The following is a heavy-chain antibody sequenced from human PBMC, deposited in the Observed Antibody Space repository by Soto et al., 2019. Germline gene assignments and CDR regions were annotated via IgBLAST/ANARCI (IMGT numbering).Heavy chain of an antibody. D-gene: IGHD6-13*01. J-gene: IGHJ4*02. CDR2: ISTYNGNT. Sequence: QVQLVQSGAEVKKPVASVKVSCKTSGYTFTMYGISWVRQAPEQGLEWMGWISTYNGNTNSAQKFQGRVTMTTDTSTSTAYMELRSLRSDDTAVYYCARSPYTNSWYYFDYWGQGTLVTVSS. CDR3: ARSPYTNSWYYFDY. V-gene: IGHV1-18*01. CDR1: GYTFTMYG.